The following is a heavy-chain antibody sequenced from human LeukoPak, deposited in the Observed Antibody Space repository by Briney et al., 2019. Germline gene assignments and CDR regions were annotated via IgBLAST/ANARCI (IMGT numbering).Heavy chain of an antibody. J-gene: IGHJ4*02. Sequence: GGSLRLSCAASGFTFSSYAMSWVRQAPGKGLEWVSAMSGSGGSTYYADSVKGRFTISRDNSKNTLYLQMNSLRAEDTAVYYCAKDPDSSGYGGLYFDYWGQGTLVTVSS. D-gene: IGHD3-22*01. CDR2: MSGSGGST. V-gene: IGHV3-23*01. CDR3: AKDPDSSGYGGLYFDY. CDR1: GFTFSSYA.